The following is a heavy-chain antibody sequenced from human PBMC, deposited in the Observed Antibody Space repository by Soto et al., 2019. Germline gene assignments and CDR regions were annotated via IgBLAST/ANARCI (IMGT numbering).Heavy chain of an antibody. CDR3: ARDLGEAAAGEEWFDP. CDR1: GGSISSYY. CDR2: IYYSGST. Sequence: QVQLQESGPGLVKPSETLSLTCTVSGGSISSYYWSWIRQPPGKGLEWIGYIYYSGSTNYNPSLKGRVTISVDTSQNQFSLKLSSVTAADTAVYYCARDLGEAAAGEEWFDPWGQGTLVTVSS. J-gene: IGHJ5*02. V-gene: IGHV4-59*01. D-gene: IGHD6-13*01.